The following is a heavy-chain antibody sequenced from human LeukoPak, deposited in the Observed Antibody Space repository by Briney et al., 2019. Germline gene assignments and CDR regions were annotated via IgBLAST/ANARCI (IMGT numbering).Heavy chain of an antibody. CDR1: GFTFSSYS. CDR2: ISSSSSYI. V-gene: IGHV3-21*01. J-gene: IGHJ5*02. D-gene: IGHD6-19*01. CDR3: ARGAVAVAGSWFDP. Sequence: GGSLRLSCAASGFTFSSYSMNWVRQAPRKGLEWVSSISSSSSYIYYADSVKGRFTISRDNAKNSLYLQMNSLRAEDTAVYYCARGAVAVAGSWFDPWGQGTLVTVSS.